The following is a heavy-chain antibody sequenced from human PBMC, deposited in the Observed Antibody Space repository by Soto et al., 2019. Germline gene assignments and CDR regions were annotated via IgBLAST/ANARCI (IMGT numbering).Heavy chain of an antibody. CDR3: RRSSRYSTDV. CDR1: GGFISSSSY. CDR2: IYSIGST. J-gene: IGHJ6*02. D-gene: IGHD6-13*01. V-gene: IGHV4-39*01. Sequence: QLQLQESGPGLVKPSETQSLTCTVSGGFISSSSYWGWIRQPPGKGLEWIGSIYSIGSTYYNPSLKSRVTISVDTSKNQFSLKLSSVTAADTAVYYCRRSSRYSTDVWGQGTTVTVSS.